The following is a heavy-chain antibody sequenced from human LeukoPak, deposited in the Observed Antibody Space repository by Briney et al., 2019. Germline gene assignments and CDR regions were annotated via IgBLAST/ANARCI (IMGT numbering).Heavy chain of an antibody. CDR2: IQSGGST. Sequence: GGSLRLSCAASGFTVNNNHMSWVRQAPGKGLEWVSLIQSGGSTHYADSVKGRFNISRDNSKNTLYLQMNSLRAEDTAVYYCARDRGDSSGWPIIDYWGQGTLVTVSS. V-gene: IGHV3-66*01. CDR1: GFTVNNNH. CDR3: ARDRGDSSGWPIIDY. D-gene: IGHD6-19*01. J-gene: IGHJ4*02.